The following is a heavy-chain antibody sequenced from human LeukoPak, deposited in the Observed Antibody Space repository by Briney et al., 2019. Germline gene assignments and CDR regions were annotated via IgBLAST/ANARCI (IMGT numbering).Heavy chain of an antibody. Sequence: SETLSLTCTVSGASISSYYWSWIRQPPGKGLEWIGYIYYSGSTNYNPSLKSRVTISVDTSKNQFSLKLSSVTAADTAVYYCARDGYNPFDAFDIWGQGTMVTVSS. J-gene: IGHJ3*02. CDR1: GASISSYY. D-gene: IGHD5-24*01. CDR3: ARDGYNPFDAFDI. V-gene: IGHV4-59*01. CDR2: IYYSGST.